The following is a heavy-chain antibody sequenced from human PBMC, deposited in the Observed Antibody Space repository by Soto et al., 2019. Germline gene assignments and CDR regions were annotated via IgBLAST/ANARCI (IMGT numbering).Heavy chain of an antibody. V-gene: IGHV3-30*18. J-gene: IGHJ4*02. D-gene: IGHD3-3*01. CDR1: GFTFSTYG. Sequence: GGSLRLSCAASGFTFSTYGMHWVRQAPGKGLEWVAVTSYDGSTKYYADSVKGRITISRDNSKNTLYLQMNSLRAEDTAVSFYAKNKAWRIDFFADYWGQGTLVTVSS. CDR2: TSYDGSTK. CDR3: AKNKAWRIDFFADY.